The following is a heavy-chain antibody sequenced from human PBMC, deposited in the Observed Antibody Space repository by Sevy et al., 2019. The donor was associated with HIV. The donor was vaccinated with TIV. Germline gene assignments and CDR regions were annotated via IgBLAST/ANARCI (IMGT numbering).Heavy chain of an antibody. CDR3: AKDLFYFDSSGHGAFDI. D-gene: IGHD3-22*01. Sequence: GGSLRLSCAASGFTFSSYAMGWVRQAPGKGLEWVSTTSGSGGSTYYADSVKGRFTISRDKSKNTLYLQMNSLRAEDTAVYYCAKDLFYFDSSGHGAFDIWGQGTMVTVS. CDR2: TSGSGGST. CDR1: GFTFSSYA. V-gene: IGHV3-23*01. J-gene: IGHJ3*02.